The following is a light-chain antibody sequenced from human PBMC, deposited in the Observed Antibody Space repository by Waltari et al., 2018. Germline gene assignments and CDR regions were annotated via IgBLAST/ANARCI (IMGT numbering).Light chain of an antibody. V-gene: IGKV1-33*01. J-gene: IGKJ2*01. CDR1: HDISNY. Sequence: DIQMTQSPSSLSASVGDRVTITCQASHDISNYLNWYQQKPGKAPKLLIYEGSNLETGVPSRFSGSGSGTDFSFTISSLQPEDIATYYCQQFDNLVYTFGQGTKLEIK. CDR2: EGS. CDR3: QQFDNLVYT.